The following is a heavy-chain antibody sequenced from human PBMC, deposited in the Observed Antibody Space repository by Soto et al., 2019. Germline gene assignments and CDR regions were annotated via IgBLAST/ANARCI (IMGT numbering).Heavy chain of an antibody. CDR2: ISGRGDST. J-gene: IGHJ4*02. D-gene: IGHD6-19*01. Sequence: EVQLLESGGGLVQPGGSLRLSCAASGFTFSSYAMSWVRQAPGKGLEWVSVISGRGDSTYYADSVKGRFTISRDNSKNTLYLQMNSLRAEDTAVYYCAKMTSGWYFDYWGQGTLVTVSS. CDR3: AKMTSGWYFDY. V-gene: IGHV3-23*01. CDR1: GFTFSSYA.